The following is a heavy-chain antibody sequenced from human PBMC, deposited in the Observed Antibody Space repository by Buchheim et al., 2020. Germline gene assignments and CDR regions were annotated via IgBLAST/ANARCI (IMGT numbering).Heavy chain of an antibody. Sequence: QVQLQESGPGLVKPSQTLSLTCTVSGGSISSGGYYWSWIRQHPGKGLEWIGCIYYSGSTYYNPSLKSRVTISVVTSKNQFSLKLSPVTAADTAVYYCARSLTSNYVAAYFDYWGQGTL. J-gene: IGHJ4*02. CDR1: GGSISSGGYY. CDR3: ARSLTSNYVAAYFDY. CDR2: IYYSGST. V-gene: IGHV4-31*03. D-gene: IGHD4-11*01.